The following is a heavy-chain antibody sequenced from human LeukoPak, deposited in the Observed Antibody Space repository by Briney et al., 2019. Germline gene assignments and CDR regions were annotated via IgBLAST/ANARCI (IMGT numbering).Heavy chain of an antibody. D-gene: IGHD3-3*01. J-gene: IGHJ3*02. CDR3: AKDIGQVLDWLLRTPNDDAFDI. CDR1: GFTFSSYA. Sequence: GGSLRLTCAASGFTFSSYAMSWVRQAPGKGLEWLSANSDSGGSTYYADSVKGRFTISRDNSKNTLYLQMNSLRAEDTAVYYCAKDIGQVLDWLLRTPNDDAFDIWGQGTMVTVSS. V-gene: IGHV3-23*01. CDR2: NSDSGGST.